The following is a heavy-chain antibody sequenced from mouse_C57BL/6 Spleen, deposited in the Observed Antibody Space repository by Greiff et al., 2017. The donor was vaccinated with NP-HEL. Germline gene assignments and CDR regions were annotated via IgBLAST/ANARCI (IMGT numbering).Heavy chain of an antibody. CDR2: INPSNGGA. CDR1: GYTFTSYW. Sequence: QVQLQQSGTELVKPGASVKLSCKASGYTFTSYWMHWVKQRPGQGLEWIGNINPSNGGANYNENFKSKATLTVDKSSSTAYMQLSSLTSEDSAVYYCARWGLSYPYYFDYWGKGTTLTVSS. D-gene: IGHD2-10*01. CDR3: ARWGLSYPYYFDY. V-gene: IGHV1-53*01. J-gene: IGHJ2*01.